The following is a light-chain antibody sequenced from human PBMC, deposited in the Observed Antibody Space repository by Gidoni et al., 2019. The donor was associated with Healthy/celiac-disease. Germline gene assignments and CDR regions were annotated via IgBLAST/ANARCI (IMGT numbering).Light chain of an antibody. V-gene: IGLV4-69*01. Sequence: QLVLTQSPSASASLGASAKLTCTLSSGHSSYAIAWHQQQPEKSPRYLMKLNSDGSHSKGDGIPDRFSGASSGAERYLTISSLQSEDEADYYCQTWGTGIVVFGGGTKLTVL. CDR2: LNSDGSH. CDR3: QTWGTGIVV. CDR1: SGHSSYA. J-gene: IGLJ2*01.